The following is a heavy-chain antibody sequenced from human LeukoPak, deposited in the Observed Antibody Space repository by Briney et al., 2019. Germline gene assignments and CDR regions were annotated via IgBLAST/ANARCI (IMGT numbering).Heavy chain of an antibody. Sequence: GGSLRLSCAASGFTFSSYAMHWVRQAPGKGLEWVAVISYDGSNKYYADSVKGRFTISRDNSKNTLYLQMNSLRAEDTAVYYCARDQWVRGVISRGFDYWGQGTLVTVSS. V-gene: IGHV3-30-3*01. CDR2: ISYDGSNK. D-gene: IGHD3-10*01. CDR3: ARDQWVRGVISRGFDY. J-gene: IGHJ4*02. CDR1: GFTFSSYA.